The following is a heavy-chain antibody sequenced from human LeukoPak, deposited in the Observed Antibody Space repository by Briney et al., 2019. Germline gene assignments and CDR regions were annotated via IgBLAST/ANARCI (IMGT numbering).Heavy chain of an antibody. D-gene: IGHD3-10*01. CDR3: ARADYCGSGSYSFDY. CDR1: GFTFSDYY. J-gene: IGHJ4*02. CDR2: ISSSGSTI. V-gene: IGHV3-11*01. Sequence: GGSLRLSCAASGFTFSDYYMSWIRQAPGKGLEWVSYISSSGSTIYYADSVKGRFTISRDNAKNSLYLQMNSLRAEDTAVYYCARADYCGSGSYSFDYWGQGTLVTVSS.